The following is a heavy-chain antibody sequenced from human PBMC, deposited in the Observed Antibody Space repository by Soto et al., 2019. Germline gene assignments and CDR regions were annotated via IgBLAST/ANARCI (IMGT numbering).Heavy chain of an antibody. CDR1: GFTFSNYI. J-gene: IGHJ6*02. Sequence: QVQLVESGGDVVQPGGSLRLSCAASGFTFSNYIFYWVRQAPGKGPEWVAAISYDGSNKQYADSVKGRFAISRDNPGNSLDLQMNSLRGDDTGLYYCARGDPYYGMDVWGQGTTVTVSS. CDR2: ISYDGSNK. V-gene: IGHV3-30*09. CDR3: ARGDPYYGMDV.